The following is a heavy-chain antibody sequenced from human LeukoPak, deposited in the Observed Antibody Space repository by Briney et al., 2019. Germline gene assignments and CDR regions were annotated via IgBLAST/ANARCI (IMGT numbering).Heavy chain of an antibody. Sequence: GRSLRLSCAASGFTFSSYAMSWVRQAPGKGLEWVSAISGSGGSTYYADSVKGRFTISRDNSKNTLYLQMNSLRAEDTAVYYCARVENGSFSFDYWGQGTLVTVSS. CDR3: ARVENGSFSFDY. CDR1: GFTFSSYA. CDR2: ISGSGGST. V-gene: IGHV3-23*01. J-gene: IGHJ4*02. D-gene: IGHD1-26*01.